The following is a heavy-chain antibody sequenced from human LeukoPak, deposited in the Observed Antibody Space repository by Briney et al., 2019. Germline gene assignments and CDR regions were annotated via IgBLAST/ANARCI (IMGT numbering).Heavy chain of an antibody. V-gene: IGHV4-59*01. D-gene: IGHD1-1*01. CDR3: VRLQPNTGEWAFDI. CDR1: GGSISSYY. CDR2: ISNSGST. Sequence: PSETLSLTGTVSGGSISSYYWSWIRQPPGKGLEWIGYISNSGSTNYNPSLKSRVTISVDTSKNQLSLKLSSVTAADTAVYHCVRLQPNTGEWAFDIWGQGTMVSVSS. J-gene: IGHJ3*02.